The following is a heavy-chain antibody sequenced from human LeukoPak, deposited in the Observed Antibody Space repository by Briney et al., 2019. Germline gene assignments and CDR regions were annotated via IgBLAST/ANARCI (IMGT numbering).Heavy chain of an antibody. CDR2: IIPIFGIA. V-gene: IGHV1-69*04. CDR3: AREAGIQLWSYFDY. J-gene: IGHJ4*02. D-gene: IGHD5-18*01. CDR1: GGTFSSYA. Sequence: GSSVKVSCKASGGTFSSYAISWVRQAPGQGLEWMGRIIPIFGIANYAQKFQGRVTITADKSTSTVYMELSSLRSEDTAVYYCAREAGIQLWSYFDYWGQGTLVTVSS.